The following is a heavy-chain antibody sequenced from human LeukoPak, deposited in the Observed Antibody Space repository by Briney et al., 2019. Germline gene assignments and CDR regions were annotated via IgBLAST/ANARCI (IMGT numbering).Heavy chain of an antibody. Sequence: PGRALPLSCAASLFTFSTYGMHWVRQPPGKGLAGVAVVWYYGINKHLAHSVKDRFTISRNNSNKTLYLQMNSLRAEDTAVYYWVRRYGGAYYFDNWGQGTLVTVSS. CDR2: VWYYGINK. J-gene: IGHJ4*02. V-gene: IGHV3-33*01. D-gene: IGHD4-23*01. CDR3: VRRYGGAYYFDN. CDR1: LFTFSTYG.